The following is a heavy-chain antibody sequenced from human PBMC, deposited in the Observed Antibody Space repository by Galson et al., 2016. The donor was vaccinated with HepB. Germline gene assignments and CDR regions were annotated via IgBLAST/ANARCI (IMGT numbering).Heavy chain of an antibody. CDR3: ARISRHHFDD. CDR2: ISNSGTTI. J-gene: IGHJ4*02. CDR1: GFTFSSYE. V-gene: IGHV3-48*03. Sequence: SLRLSCAASGFTFSSYEMNWVRQAPGKGLQWLSYISNSGTTIYYADSVKGRFTISRDNAKVYLQMNSLRADDTALYYCARISRHHFDDWGQGTLVTVSS.